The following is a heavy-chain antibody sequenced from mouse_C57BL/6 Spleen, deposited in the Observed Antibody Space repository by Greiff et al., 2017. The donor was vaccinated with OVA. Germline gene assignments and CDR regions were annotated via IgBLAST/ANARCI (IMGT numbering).Heavy chain of an antibody. V-gene: IGHV1-26*01. J-gene: IGHJ3*01. CDR2: INPNNGGT. Sequence: EVQLQQSGPELVKPGASVKISCKASGYTFTDYYMNWVKQSHGKSLEWIGDINPNNGGTSYNQKFKGKATLTVDKSSSTAYMELRSLTSEDSAVYYCARSYGSSYVFAYWGQGTLVTVSA. CDR3: ARSYGSSYVFAY. D-gene: IGHD1-1*01. CDR1: GYTFTDYY.